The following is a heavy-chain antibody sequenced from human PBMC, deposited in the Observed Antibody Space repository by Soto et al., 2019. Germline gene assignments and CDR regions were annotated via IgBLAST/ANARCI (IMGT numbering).Heavy chain of an antibody. CDR3: AKDHDSSGYFGLFFDY. CDR1: GFTFSSYA. J-gene: IGHJ4*02. D-gene: IGHD3-22*01. V-gene: IGHV3-23*01. Sequence: GGSLRLSRAASGFTFSSYAMSWVRQAPEKGLEWVSAISGSGGSTYYADSVKGRFTISRDNSKITLYLQMNSLRAEDTAVYYCAKDHDSSGYFGLFFDYWGQGTLVTVSS. CDR2: ISGSGGST.